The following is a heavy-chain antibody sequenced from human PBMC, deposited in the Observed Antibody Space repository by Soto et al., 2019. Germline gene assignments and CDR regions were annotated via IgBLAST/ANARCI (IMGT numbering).Heavy chain of an antibody. CDR3: ARGLGGDYGFDY. V-gene: IGHV1-69*13. D-gene: IGHD4-17*01. CDR1: GGTFSSYA. Sequence: ASVKVSCKASGGTFSSYAISWVRQAPGQGLEWMGGIIPIFGTANYAQKFQGRVTITADESTSTACMELSSLRSEDTAVYYCARGLGGDYGFDYWGQGTLVTVYS. CDR2: IIPIFGTA. J-gene: IGHJ4*02.